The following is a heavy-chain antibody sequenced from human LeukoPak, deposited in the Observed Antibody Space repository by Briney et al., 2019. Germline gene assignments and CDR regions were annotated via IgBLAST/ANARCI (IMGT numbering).Heavy chain of an antibody. V-gene: IGHV3-23*01. J-gene: IGHJ4*02. CDR1: GFTFTSYV. D-gene: IGHD2-2*01. Sequence: GGSLRLSCAASGFTFTSYVMTWVRQAPEKGLEWVSAVTSGGSTFYADSVKGRFTISRDNSKNTSYLRMNSLRAEDTAVYYCANYLRQLPFDYWGQGTLVTVSS. CDR3: ANYLRQLPFDY. CDR2: VTSGGST.